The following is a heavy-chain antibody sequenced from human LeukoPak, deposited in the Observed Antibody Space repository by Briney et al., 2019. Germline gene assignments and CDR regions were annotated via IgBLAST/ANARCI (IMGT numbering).Heavy chain of an antibody. CDR1: GYTYTGYY. V-gene: IGHV1-2*02. CDR3: ARDSRTYYYYMDV. J-gene: IGHJ6*03. Sequence: ASVKVSCKASGYTYTGYYMHWVRQAPGQGLEWMGWINPNSGGTNYAQKFQGRVTMTRDTSISTAYMELSRLRSDDTAVYYCARDSRTYYYYMDVWGKGTTVTVSS. CDR2: INPNSGGT.